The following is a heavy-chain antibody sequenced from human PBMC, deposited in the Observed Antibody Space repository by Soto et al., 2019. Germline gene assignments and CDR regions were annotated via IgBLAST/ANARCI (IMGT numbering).Heavy chain of an antibody. CDR3: ARDGRWFIGFDY. CDR2: IWYDGSNK. J-gene: IGHJ4*02. D-gene: IGHD2-15*01. Sequence: GGSLRLSCAASGFTFSSYGMHWVRQAPGKGLEWVAVIWYDGSNKYYADSVKGQFTISRDNSKNTLYLQMNSLRAEDTAVYYCARDGRWFIGFDYWGQGTLVTVSS. CDR1: GFTFSSYG. V-gene: IGHV3-33*01.